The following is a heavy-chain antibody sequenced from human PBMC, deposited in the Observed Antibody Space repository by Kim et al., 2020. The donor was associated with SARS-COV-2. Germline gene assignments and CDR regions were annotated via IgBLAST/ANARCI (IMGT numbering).Heavy chain of an antibody. CDR1: GFTFGDYA. D-gene: IGHD3-9*01. J-gene: IGHJ3*02. CDR3: TREGLRYFDWTILDDAFDI. CDR2: IRSKAYGGTT. V-gene: IGHV3-49*03. Sequence: GGSLRLSCTASGFTFGDYAMSWFRQAPGKGLEWVGFIRSKAYGGTTEYAASVKGRFTISRDDSKSIAYLQMNSLKTEDTAVYYCTREGLRYFDWTILDDAFDIWGQGTMVTVSS.